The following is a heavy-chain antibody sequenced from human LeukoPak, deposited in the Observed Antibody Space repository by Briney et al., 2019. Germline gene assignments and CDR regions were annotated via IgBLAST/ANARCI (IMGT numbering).Heavy chain of an antibody. Sequence: QTGGSLRLSCAASGFTFSNYWMHWVRHAPGKGLVWVSRINSDGSNTTYADSVKGRFTISRDNAKNTLYVQMNSLRAEDTAVYYCTRGGSSRYTISYWGQGTLVTVSS. CDR2: INSDGSNT. V-gene: IGHV3-74*01. D-gene: IGHD6-25*01. CDR3: TRGGSSRYTISY. J-gene: IGHJ4*02. CDR1: GFTFSNYW.